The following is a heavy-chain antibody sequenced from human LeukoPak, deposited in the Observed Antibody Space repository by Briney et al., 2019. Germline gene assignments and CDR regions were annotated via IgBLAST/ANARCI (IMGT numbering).Heavy chain of an antibody. CDR3: AKVPLEYSSSGVDY. V-gene: IGHV3-23*01. D-gene: IGHD6-6*01. CDR2: ITDTSGNS. CDR1: GFTFSSYA. Sequence: GGSLRLSCAASGFTFSSYAMSWVRQAPGKGLEWVSAITDTSGNSYYADSVKGRFTISGDNSKNTLYLQMNSLRAEDTAVYYCAKVPLEYSSSGVDYWGQGTLVTVSS. J-gene: IGHJ4*02.